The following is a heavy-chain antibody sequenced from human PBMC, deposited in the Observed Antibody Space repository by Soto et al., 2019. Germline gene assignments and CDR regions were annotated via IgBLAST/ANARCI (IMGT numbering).Heavy chain of an antibody. J-gene: IGHJ5*02. V-gene: IGHV1-18*01. D-gene: IGHD2-2*01. CDR2: ISVYNNNT. CDR3: ARSSMHSWTDWFDP. CDR1: GFTFTKYG. Sequence: QVQLVQCGAEVKKPGASVKVSCKTSGFTFTKYGISWVPQAPGQGLEWMGWISVYNNNTKYAQKFQGRVAMTTDTSTSTASMELRTLRSDDTAVYYCARSSMHSWTDWFDPWGQGTLVTVSS.